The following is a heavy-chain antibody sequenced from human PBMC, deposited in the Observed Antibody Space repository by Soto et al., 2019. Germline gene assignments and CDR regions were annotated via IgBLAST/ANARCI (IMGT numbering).Heavy chain of an antibody. V-gene: IGHV4-31*03. CDR2: IYYSGST. J-gene: IGHJ3*02. CDR3: ARDRGYCSGGSCYLRAFDI. Sequence: SETLSLTCTVSGGSISSGGYYWSWIRQHPGKGLEWIGYIYYSGSTYYNPSLKSRVTISVDTSKNQFSLKLSSVTAADTAVYYCARDRGYCSGGSCYLRAFDIWGQGTMVTVSS. CDR1: GGSISSGGYY. D-gene: IGHD2-15*01.